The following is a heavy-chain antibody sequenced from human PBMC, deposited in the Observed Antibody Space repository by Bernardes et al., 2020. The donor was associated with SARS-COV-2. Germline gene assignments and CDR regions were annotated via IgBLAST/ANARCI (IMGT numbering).Heavy chain of an antibody. V-gene: IGHV3-30*18. J-gene: IGHJ4*02. CDR2: ISYDGSNK. CDR3: AKDEARQIRLLEWLSFNLDC. D-gene: IGHD3-3*01. Sequence: GGSLRLSCAASGFTFSSYAIHWVRQAPGKGLEWVATISYDGSNKYYADSVKGRFTISRDDSKNTLYLQMSSLRAEDTAVYYCAKDEARQIRLLEWLSFNLDCWGQVTLVTVSS. CDR1: GFTFSSYA.